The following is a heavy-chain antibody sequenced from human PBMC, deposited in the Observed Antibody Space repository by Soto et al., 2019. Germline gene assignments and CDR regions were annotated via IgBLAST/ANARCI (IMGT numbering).Heavy chain of an antibody. Sequence: SLRLSCAASGFTFSSYGMHWVRQAPGKGLERVAVIWYDGSNKYYADSVKSRFTISRDNSKNTLYLQMNSLRAEDTALYYCARADYGDYYFDYWGQGTLVTVSS. D-gene: IGHD4-17*01. CDR3: ARADYGDYYFDY. V-gene: IGHV3-33*01. CDR2: IWYDGSNK. J-gene: IGHJ4*02. CDR1: GFTFSSYG.